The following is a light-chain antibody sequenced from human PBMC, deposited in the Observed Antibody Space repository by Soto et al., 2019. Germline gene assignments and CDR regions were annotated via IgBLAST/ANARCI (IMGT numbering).Light chain of an antibody. Sequence: QSAPTQPASVSGSLGQSITISCTGTSSDVGSYNLVSWYQHHPGKAPKFLIYEGTKRPSGVSSRFSGSKSGNTASLTISGLQDEDEAHYYCCSYAGSSTYVFGTGTKLTVL. J-gene: IGLJ1*01. CDR2: EGT. V-gene: IGLV2-23*01. CDR1: SSDVGSYNL. CDR3: CSYAGSSTYV.